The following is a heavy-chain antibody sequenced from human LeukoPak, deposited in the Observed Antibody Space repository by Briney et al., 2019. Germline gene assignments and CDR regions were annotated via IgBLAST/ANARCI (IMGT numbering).Heavy chain of an antibody. V-gene: IGHV1-69*04. CDR2: IIPILGIA. J-gene: IGHJ4*02. CDR1: GGTFSSYA. D-gene: IGHD2-15*01. CDR3: ARGTDSIVVVVAALDY. Sequence: ASVKVSCKASGGTFSSYAISWVRQAPGQGLEWMGRIIPILGIANYAQKFQGRVTITADKSTSTAYMELSSLRSEDTAVYCCARGTDSIVVVVAALDYWGQGTLVTVSS.